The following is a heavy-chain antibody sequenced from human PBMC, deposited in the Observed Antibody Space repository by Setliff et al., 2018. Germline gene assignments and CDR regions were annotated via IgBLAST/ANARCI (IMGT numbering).Heavy chain of an antibody. CDR2: IYVTEST. CDR3: AASRAYTGAVEEWFLPKTFDF. D-gene: IGHD3-10*01. CDR1: GDSITSGSDY. J-gene: IGHJ4*02. Sequence: SETLSLTCTVSGDSITSGSDYWNWIRQPAGKGLEWIGRIYVTESTKYNPSLKSRVTLSIDTSKNQFSLKLSSVTAADAALYYCAASRAYTGAVEEWFLPKTFDFWGQGSPVTVS. V-gene: IGHV4-61*02.